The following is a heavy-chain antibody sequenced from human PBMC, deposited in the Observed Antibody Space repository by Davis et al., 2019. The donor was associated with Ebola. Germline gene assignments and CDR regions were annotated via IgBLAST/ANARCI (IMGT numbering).Heavy chain of an antibody. CDR1: GFTFSSYG. Sequence: SLKISCTASGFTFSSYGMHWVRQAPGKGLAWVAVISYDGSNKYYADSVKGRFTISRDNSKNTLYLQMNSLRAEDTAVYYCARATHFDYWGQGTLVTVSS. J-gene: IGHJ4*02. V-gene: IGHV3-30*19. CDR2: ISYDGSNK. CDR3: ARATHFDY.